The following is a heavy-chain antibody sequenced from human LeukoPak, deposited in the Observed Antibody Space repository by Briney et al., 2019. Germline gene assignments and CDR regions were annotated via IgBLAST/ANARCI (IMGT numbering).Heavy chain of an antibody. J-gene: IGHJ6*02. D-gene: IGHD1-26*01. CDR2: IYSGGST. V-gene: IGHV3-53*01. CDR3: ARDLVGATTDYYYGMDV. Sequence: PGGSLRLSCAASGFAVSSNYMSWVRQAPGMGLEWVSVIYSGGSTYYADSVKGRFTISRDNSKNTLYLQMNSLRAEDTAVYYCARDLVGATTDYYYGMDVWGQGTTVTVSS. CDR1: GFAVSSNY.